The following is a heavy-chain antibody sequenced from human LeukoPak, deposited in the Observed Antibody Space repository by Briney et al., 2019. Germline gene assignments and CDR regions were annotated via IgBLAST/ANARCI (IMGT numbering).Heavy chain of an antibody. V-gene: IGHV3-7*01. CDR2: IKQDGSTK. J-gene: IGHJ4*02. CDR3: TRDTIGSLDY. CDR1: GSHFARTW. Sequence: GGSLRLSCAASGSHFARTWMVWVRQAPGKGLEWVANIKQDGSTKHYADSLKGRFTISRDNPKNSLFLQMNNLRADDTAIYYCTRDTIGSLDYWGQGILVTVAS. D-gene: IGHD1-26*01.